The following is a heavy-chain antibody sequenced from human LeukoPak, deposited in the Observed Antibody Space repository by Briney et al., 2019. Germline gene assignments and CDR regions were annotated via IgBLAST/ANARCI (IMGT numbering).Heavy chain of an antibody. D-gene: IGHD3-10*01. J-gene: IGHJ6*02. CDR2: ISSGGDTI. V-gene: IGHV3-11*01. Sequence: GGSLRLSCAASGFTFNHYYMSWIRQAPGKGLEWVSYISSGGDTIYYGDSVKGRFATSRDNAKNSLYLQMNGLRADDAAVYYCARAEKKSRFGELYSYYYDMDVWGQGTTVTVSS. CDR1: GFTFNHYY. CDR3: ARAEKKSRFGELYSYYYDMDV.